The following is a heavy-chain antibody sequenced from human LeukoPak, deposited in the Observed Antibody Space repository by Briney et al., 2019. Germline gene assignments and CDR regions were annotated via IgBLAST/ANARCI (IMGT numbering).Heavy chain of an antibody. V-gene: IGHV3-53*01. J-gene: IGHJ3*02. CDR2: IYSGGST. D-gene: IGHD5-24*01. Sequence: GGSLRLSCAASGFTVSSNYMSWVRQAPGKGLEWVSVIYSGGSTYYADSVKGRFTISRDNSKNTLYLQMNSLRAEDTAVYYCARDIRDGYNYGAFDIWGQGTMVTVSS. CDR1: GFTVSSNY. CDR3: ARDIRDGYNYGAFDI.